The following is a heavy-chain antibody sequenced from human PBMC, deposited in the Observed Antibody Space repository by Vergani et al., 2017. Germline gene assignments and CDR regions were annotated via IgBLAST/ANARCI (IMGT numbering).Heavy chain of an antibody. CDR3: ARLYGDYAPSLYYYYGMDV. V-gene: IGHV3-11*05. CDR1: GFTFSDYY. Sequence: QVQLVESGGGLVKPGGSLRLSCAASGFTFSDYYMSWIRQAPGKGLEWVSYISSSSSYTNYADSVKGRFTISRDNAKNSLYLQMNSLRAEDTAVYYCARLYGDYAPSLYYYYGMDVWGQGTTVTVSS. J-gene: IGHJ6*02. CDR2: ISSSSSYT. D-gene: IGHD4-17*01.